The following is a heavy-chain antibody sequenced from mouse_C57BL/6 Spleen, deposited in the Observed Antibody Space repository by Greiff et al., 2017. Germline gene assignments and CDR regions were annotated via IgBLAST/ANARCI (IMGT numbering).Heavy chain of an antibody. J-gene: IGHJ2*01. CDR3: ARRGYDGSRGYYFDY. CDR2: ISNGGGST. Sequence: EVKLVESGGGLVQPGGSLKLSCAASGFTFSDYYMYWVRQTPEKRLEWVAYISNGGGSTYYPDTVKGRFTISRDNAKNTLYLQMSRLKSEDTAMYYCARRGYDGSRGYYFDYWGQGTTLTVSS. D-gene: IGHD1-1*01. CDR1: GFTFSDYY. V-gene: IGHV5-12*01.